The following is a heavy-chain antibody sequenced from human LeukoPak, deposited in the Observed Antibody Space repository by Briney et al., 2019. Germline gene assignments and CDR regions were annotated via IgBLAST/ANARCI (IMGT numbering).Heavy chain of an antibody. J-gene: IGHJ3*02. V-gene: IGHV3-21*01. CDR1: GFTFSSYS. CDR3: ARVSNYYDSSGLIFDAFDI. D-gene: IGHD3-22*01. Sequence: GGSLRLSCAASGFTFSSYSMNWVRQAPGKGLEWVSSIRSSSSYIYYADSVKGRFTISRDNAKNSLYLQMNSLRAEDTAVYYCARVSNYYDSSGLIFDAFDIWGQGTMVTVSS. CDR2: IRSSSSYI.